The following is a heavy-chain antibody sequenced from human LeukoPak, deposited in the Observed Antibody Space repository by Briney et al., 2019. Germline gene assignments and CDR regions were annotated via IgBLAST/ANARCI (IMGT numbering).Heavy chain of an antibody. CDR1: GFTFSSYE. V-gene: IGHV3-48*03. CDR2: ISTSASTI. J-gene: IGHJ4*02. CDR3: ARRGTSRSSYYFDY. Sequence: GGSLRLSCAASGFTFSSYEMNWVRQAPGKGLEWVSYISTSASTIYYADSVKGRFTSSRDNAKNSLYLQMNSLRAEDAAVYYCARRGTSRSSYYFDYWGQGTLVTVSS.